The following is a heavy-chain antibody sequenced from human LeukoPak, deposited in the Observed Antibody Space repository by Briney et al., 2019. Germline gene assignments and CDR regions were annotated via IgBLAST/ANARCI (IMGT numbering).Heavy chain of an antibody. Sequence: GGSLRPSCAASGFTVSSNHMSWVRQAPGKGLEWVSVIYSGGSTYYADSVKGRFTISRDSSKNTMYLEMKSLRAEDTAVYYCAAYSGSSYDYWGQGTLVTVSS. CDR3: AAYSGSSYDY. D-gene: IGHD1-26*01. CDR2: IYSGGST. J-gene: IGHJ4*02. CDR1: GFTVSSNH. V-gene: IGHV3-53*01.